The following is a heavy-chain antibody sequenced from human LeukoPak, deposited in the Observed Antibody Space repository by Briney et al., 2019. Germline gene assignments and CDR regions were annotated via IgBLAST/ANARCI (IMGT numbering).Heavy chain of an antibody. D-gene: IGHD2-2*01. Sequence: GGSLRLFCGASGFTFSSYSMNWVRQAPGKGLEEVSYISSSSSTIYYADSVKGRFTISRDNAKNSLYLQMNSLRAEDTAVYYCARDLYLGYCSSTSCYPSNFDYWGQGTLVTVSS. CDR3: ARDLYLGYCSSTSCYPSNFDY. J-gene: IGHJ4*02. V-gene: IGHV3-48*04. CDR1: GFTFSSYS. CDR2: ISSSSSTI.